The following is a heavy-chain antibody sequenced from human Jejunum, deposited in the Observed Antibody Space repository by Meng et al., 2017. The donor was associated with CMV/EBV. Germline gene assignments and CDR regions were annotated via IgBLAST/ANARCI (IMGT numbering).Heavy chain of an antibody. V-gene: IGHV3-15*01. CDR2: IKTKIDGETT. Sequence: AWMSWVRQAPGMGLEFVGRIKTKIDGETTDYATPVEGRFTISRDDVESTVYLQMNGLKTEDTGTYYCTTGHIAGRVTTYGAQAWGQGTQVTVSS. D-gene: IGHD3-3*01. J-gene: IGHJ5*02. CDR3: TTGHIAGRVTTYGAQA. CDR1: AW.